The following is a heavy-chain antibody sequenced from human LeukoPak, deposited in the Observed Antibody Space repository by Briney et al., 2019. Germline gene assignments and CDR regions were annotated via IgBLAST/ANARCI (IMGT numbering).Heavy chain of an antibody. V-gene: IGHV1-2*02. CDR1: GYTFTGYY. J-gene: IGHJ4*02. Sequence: ASVKVSCKASGYTFTGYYMHWVRQAPGQGLEWMGWINPNSGGTNYAQKFQGRVTMTRDTSISTAYMELSRLRSDDTAVYYCARHRDYDSSTYYYPLFDYWGQGTLVAVSS. D-gene: IGHD3-22*01. CDR2: INPNSGGT. CDR3: ARHRDYDSSTYYYPLFDY.